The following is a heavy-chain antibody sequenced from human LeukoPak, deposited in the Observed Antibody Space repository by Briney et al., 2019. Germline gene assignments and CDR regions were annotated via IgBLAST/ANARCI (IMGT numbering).Heavy chain of an antibody. J-gene: IGHJ4*02. V-gene: IGHV3-53*01. Sequence: GGSLRLSCAASGFTVSSNYMSWVRQAPGKGLEWVSVIYSGGSTYYADSVKGRFTISRDNSKNTLYLQMNSLRAEDTAVYYCASSDYYDSRGTTGWGQGTLVTVSS. CDR2: IYSGGST. CDR1: GFTVSSNY. CDR3: ASSDYYDSRGTTG. D-gene: IGHD3-22*01.